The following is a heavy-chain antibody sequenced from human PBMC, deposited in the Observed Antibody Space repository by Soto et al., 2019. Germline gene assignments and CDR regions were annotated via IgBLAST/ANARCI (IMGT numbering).Heavy chain of an antibody. CDR3: AKDIGPTYCGGDCWECYYYGMDV. D-gene: IGHD2-21*02. V-gene: IGHV3-9*01. CDR1: GFTFDDYA. J-gene: IGHJ6*02. CDR2: ISWNSGSI. Sequence: EVQLVESGGGLVQPGRSLRLSCAASGFTFDDYAMHWVRQAPGKGLEWVSGISWNSGSIGYADSVKGRFTISRDNAKNSLYLQMNSLRAEDAALYYCAKDIGPTYCGGDCWECYYYGMDVWGQGTTVTVSS.